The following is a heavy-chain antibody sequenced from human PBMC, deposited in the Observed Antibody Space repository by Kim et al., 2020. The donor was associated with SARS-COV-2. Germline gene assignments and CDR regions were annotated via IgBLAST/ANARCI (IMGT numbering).Heavy chain of an antibody. CDR3: SRDHFYYDTSGYYHFDY. CDR1: GFTFSSYW. V-gene: IGHV3-74*01. J-gene: IGHJ4*02. Sequence: GGSLRLSCAASGFTFSSYWMHWVRQAPGKGLVWVSRINSDGSSTSYADSVKGRFTISRDKAKNTLYMQMNSLRAEDTAVYYCSRDHFYYDTSGYYHFDYWGQGTLVTVSS. D-gene: IGHD3-22*01. CDR2: INSDGSST.